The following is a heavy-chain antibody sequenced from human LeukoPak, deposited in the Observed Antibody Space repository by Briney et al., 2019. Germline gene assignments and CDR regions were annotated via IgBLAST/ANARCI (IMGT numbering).Heavy chain of an antibody. J-gene: IGHJ5*02. CDR2: ISGSGGST. Sequence: GGSLRLSCAASGFTFSSYAMSWVRQAPGKGLEWVSAISGSGGSTYYADSVKGRFTISRDNSKNTLYLQMNSLRADDTAVYYCARGEDSSSWPWFDPWGQGTLVTVSS. D-gene: IGHD6-13*01. V-gene: IGHV3-23*01. CDR1: GFTFSSYA. CDR3: ARGEDSSSWPWFDP.